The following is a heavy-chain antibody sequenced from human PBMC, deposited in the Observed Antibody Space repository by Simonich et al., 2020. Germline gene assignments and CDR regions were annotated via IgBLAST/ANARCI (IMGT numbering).Heavy chain of an antibody. V-gene: IGHV3-74*01. CDR3: ARGGWSSSWYY. J-gene: IGHJ4*02. CDR2: YKSDGSST. Sequence: EVQLVESGGGLVQPGGSLRLSCAASGFTFSSHWMHWVRQATGKGRVWVSQYKSDGSSTSYADSGNGRFPISRGNAKNTLYLQMNSLRAEDTAVYYCARGGWSSSWYYWGQGTLVTVSS. CDR1: GFTFSSHW. D-gene: IGHD6-13*01.